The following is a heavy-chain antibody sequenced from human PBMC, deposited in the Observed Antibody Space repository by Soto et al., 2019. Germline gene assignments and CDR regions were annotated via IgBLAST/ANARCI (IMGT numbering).Heavy chain of an antibody. CDR3: AGGTLGAGILVLDI. D-gene: IGHD3-10*01. J-gene: IGHJ3*02. CDR1: GYTFTSYD. CDR2: MNPNSGNT. Sequence: ASVKVSCKASGYTFTSYDINWVRQATGQGLEWMGWMNPNSGNTGYAQKFQGRVTMTRNTSISTAYMELSSLRSEDTAVYYCAGGTLGAGILVLDIGGKGTMVPVSS. V-gene: IGHV1-8*01.